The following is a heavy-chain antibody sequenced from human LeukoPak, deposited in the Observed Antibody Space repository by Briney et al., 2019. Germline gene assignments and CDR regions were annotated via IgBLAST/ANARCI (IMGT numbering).Heavy chain of an antibody. D-gene: IGHD4-17*01. V-gene: IGHV1-2*06. CDR1: GYTFTGYH. CDR3: ARVEAVTNSNWFDP. Sequence: ASVKVSCKASGYTFTGYHVHWVRQAPGQGLEWMGRIHPNSGATNSAQKFQGRVTMTRDTSITTAYMELSRLTSDDTAVYYCARVEAVTNSNWFDPWGQGTLVTVSS. CDR2: IHPNSGAT. J-gene: IGHJ5*02.